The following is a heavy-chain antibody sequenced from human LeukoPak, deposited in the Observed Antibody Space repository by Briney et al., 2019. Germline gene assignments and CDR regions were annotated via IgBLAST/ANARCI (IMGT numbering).Heavy chain of an antibody. D-gene: IGHD5-12*01. Sequence: PGGSLRLSCAGSGFAFESFTMTWVRQAPGKGLEWVSLISDTGRDINYADSVRGRFTISRDNTKNSLFLQMDSLRVEDTAIHYCAKGLFSAYDKYLDSWGQGTLVTVSS. V-gene: IGHV3-21*04. J-gene: IGHJ4*02. CDR2: ISDTGRDI. CDR3: AKGLFSAYDKYLDS. CDR1: GFAFESFT.